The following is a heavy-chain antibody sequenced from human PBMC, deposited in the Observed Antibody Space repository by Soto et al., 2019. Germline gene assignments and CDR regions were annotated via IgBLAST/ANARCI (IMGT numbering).Heavy chain of an antibody. CDR2: ISWNSGSI. D-gene: IGHD3-22*01. V-gene: IGHV3-9*01. CDR3: AKARGGEYYYDSSGYYITHYAFDI. CDR1: GFTFDDYA. J-gene: IGHJ3*02. Sequence: EVQLVESGGGLVQPGRSLRLSCAASGFTFDDYAMHWVRQAPGKGLEWVSGISWNSGSIGYADSVKGRFTISRDNAKNSRYLQMNSLRAEDTALYYCAKARGGEYYYDSSGYYITHYAFDIWGQGTMVTVSS.